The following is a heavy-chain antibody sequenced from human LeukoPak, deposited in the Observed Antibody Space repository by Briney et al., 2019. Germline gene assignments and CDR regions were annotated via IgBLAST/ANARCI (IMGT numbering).Heavy chain of an antibody. CDR2: IYYSGST. CDR1: GGSFSGYY. V-gene: IGHV4-59*01. CDR3: ARFRYGSWANWFDP. Sequence: SETLSLTCAVYGGSFSGYYWSWIRQPPGKGLEWIGYIYYSGSTNYNPSLKSRVTISVDTSKNQFSLKLSSVTAADTAVYYCARFRYGSWANWFDPWGQGTLVTVSS. J-gene: IGHJ5*02. D-gene: IGHD6-13*01.